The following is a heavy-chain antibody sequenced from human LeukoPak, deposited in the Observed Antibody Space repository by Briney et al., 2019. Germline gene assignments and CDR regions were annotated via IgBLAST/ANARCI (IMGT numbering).Heavy chain of an antibody. CDR3: ARGGRNGYNMDY. J-gene: IGHJ4*02. CDR1: GFTFSSYN. CDR2: IGSRSNTI. D-gene: IGHD5-24*01. V-gene: IGHV3-48*01. Sequence: GGSLRLSCAASGFTFSSYNMNWVRQAPGRGLEWVSYIGSRSNTIYYADSVKGRFTISRDNAKNSLYLQMNSLRAEDTVVYYCARGGRNGYNMDYWGQGTLVTVSS.